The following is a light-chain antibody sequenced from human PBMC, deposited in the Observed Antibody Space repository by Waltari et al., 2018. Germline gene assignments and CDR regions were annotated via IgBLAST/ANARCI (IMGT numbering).Light chain of an antibody. CDR3: CSYAGSYTLL. J-gene: IGLJ2*01. CDR1: SSDVRGYKY. Sequence: QSALTQPRSVSGSPGQSVTISCTGPSSDVRGYKYVSWYQQHPGNAPKLMIYDVSKRPSGFPDRFSGPKSGHTASLTISVLQAADEADYYCCSYAGSYTLLFGGGTKLTVL. V-gene: IGLV2-11*02. CDR2: DVS.